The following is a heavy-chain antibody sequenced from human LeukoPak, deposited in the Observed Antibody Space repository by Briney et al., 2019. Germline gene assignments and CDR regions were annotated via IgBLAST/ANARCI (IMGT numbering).Heavy chain of an antibody. J-gene: IGHJ3*02. V-gene: IGHV3-30*18. CDR1: GFTFSSYG. CDR3: AKDQVWGSYSCAFDI. CDR2: ISYDGSNK. D-gene: IGHD1-26*01. Sequence: GGSLRLSCAASGFTFSSYGMHWVRQAPGKGLEWVAVISYDGSNKYYADSVKGRFTISRDNSKNTLYLQMNSLRAEDTAVYYCAKDQVWGSYSCAFDIWGQGTMVTVSS.